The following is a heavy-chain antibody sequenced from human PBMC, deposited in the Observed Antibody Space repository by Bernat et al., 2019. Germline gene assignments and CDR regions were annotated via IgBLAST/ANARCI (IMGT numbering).Heavy chain of an antibody. J-gene: IGHJ4*02. CDR1: GGSISSDF. D-gene: IGHD3-10*01. CDR3: ARETGNSGTYTTDD. Sequence: QVQLQESGPGLVKPSETLSLPCTVSGGSISSDFWSWIRQPPGKGLEWIGYISYSGSTNYNPSLKSRVTISIDTSKNQFSLKLRSVTAAETAVYYCARETGNSGTYTTDDWGQGALVTVSS. V-gene: IGHV4-59*01. CDR2: ISYSGST.